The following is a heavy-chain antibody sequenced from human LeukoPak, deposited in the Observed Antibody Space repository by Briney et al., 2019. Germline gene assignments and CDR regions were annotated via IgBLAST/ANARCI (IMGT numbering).Heavy chain of an antibody. Sequence: GGSLRLSCAASGFTFSSYAMHWVRQAPGKGLEWVAVISYDGSNKYYADSVKGRFTISRDNSKSTLYLQMNSLRAEDTAVYYCARDLIVEATTLSAGAEYFLHWGQGTMVTVSS. CDR2: ISYDGSNK. CDR1: GFTFSSYA. J-gene: IGHJ1*01. V-gene: IGHV3-30-3*01. D-gene: IGHD1-26*01. CDR3: ARDLIVEATTLSAGAEYFLH.